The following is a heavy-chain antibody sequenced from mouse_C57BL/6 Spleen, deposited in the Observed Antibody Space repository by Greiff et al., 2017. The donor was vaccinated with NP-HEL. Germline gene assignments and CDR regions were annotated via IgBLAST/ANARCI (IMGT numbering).Heavy chain of an antibody. CDR3: ARSGYSNFH. D-gene: IGHD2-5*01. CDR1: GYTFTSYW. V-gene: IGHV1-50*01. CDR2: IDPSDSYT. J-gene: IGHJ3*01. Sequence: QVQLQQPGAELVKPGASVKLSCKASGYTFTSYWMQWVKQRPGQGLEWIGEIDPSDSYTNYNQKFKGKATLTVDTSSSTAYMQLSSLTSEDSAVYYCARSGYSNFHWGQGTLVTVSA.